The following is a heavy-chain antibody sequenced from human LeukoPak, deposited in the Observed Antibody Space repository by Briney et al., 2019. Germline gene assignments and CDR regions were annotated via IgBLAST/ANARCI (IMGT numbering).Heavy chain of an antibody. V-gene: IGHV4-34*01. CDR2: INHSGST. Sequence: SETLSLTCTVSGGSISNYYWSWIRQPPGKGLEWIGEINHSGSTNYNPPLKSRVTMSVDTSKNQFSLKLSSVTAADTAVYFCARQNYGSAPLRYWGQGTLVTVSS. D-gene: IGHD3-10*01. J-gene: IGHJ4*02. CDR1: GGSISNYY. CDR3: ARQNYGSAPLRY.